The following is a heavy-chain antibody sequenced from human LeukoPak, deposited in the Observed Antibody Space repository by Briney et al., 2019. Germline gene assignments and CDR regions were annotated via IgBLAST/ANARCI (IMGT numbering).Heavy chain of an antibody. D-gene: IGHD2-2*01. Sequence: PSETLSLTCSVSGGSIRSGDYYWSCVRQPAGTGLEWIGRISSGGSTNYNPSLMSRVTISIDTSKNHFSLELTFVTAADTAVYYCTRAEDGCSDASCYGYWGQGTLVTVSS. J-gene: IGHJ4*02. CDR2: ISSGGST. V-gene: IGHV4-61*02. CDR1: GGSIRSGDYY. CDR3: TRAEDGCSDASCYGY.